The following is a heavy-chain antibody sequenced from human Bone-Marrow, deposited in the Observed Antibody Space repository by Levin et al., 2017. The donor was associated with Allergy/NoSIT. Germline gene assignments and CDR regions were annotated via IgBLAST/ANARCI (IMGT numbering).Heavy chain of an antibody. CDR3: AREIAVAGRGGGWFDP. Sequence: QTLSLTCTFSGFSLSTSGMRVSWIRQPPGKALEWLARIDWDDDKFYSTSLKTRLTISKDTSKNQVVLTMTNMDPVDTATYYCAREIAVAGRGGGWFDPWGQGTLVTVSS. CDR1: GFSLSTSGMR. J-gene: IGHJ5*02. D-gene: IGHD6-19*01. CDR2: IDWDDDK. V-gene: IGHV2-70*04.